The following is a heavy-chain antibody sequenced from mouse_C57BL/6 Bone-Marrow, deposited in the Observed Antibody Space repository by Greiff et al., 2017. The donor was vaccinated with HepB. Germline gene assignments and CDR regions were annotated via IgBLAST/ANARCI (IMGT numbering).Heavy chain of an antibody. CDR3: AREGGGKRLAWFAY. V-gene: IGHV5-4*01. CDR1: GFTFSSYA. CDR2: ISDGGSYT. Sequence: DVMLVESGGGLVKPGGSLKLSCAASGFTFSSYAMSWVRQTPEKRLEWVATISDGGSYTYYPDNVKGRFTISRDNAKNNLYLQMSHLKSEDTAMYYCAREGGGKRLAWFAYWGQGTLVTVSA. D-gene: IGHD2-1*01. J-gene: IGHJ3*01.